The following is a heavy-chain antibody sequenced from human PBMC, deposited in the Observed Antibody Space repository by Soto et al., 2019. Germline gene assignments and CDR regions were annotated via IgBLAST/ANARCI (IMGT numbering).Heavy chain of an antibody. D-gene: IGHD3-22*01. J-gene: IGHJ6*02. CDR2: IYYSGST. CDR1: DGSVGRGGYY. CDR3: ARGHPSGWLSDYNYGMAV. Sequence: LFPTCTISDGSVGRGGYYWRWIRQPPGKGLGWIGYIYYSGSTNYNPSLKSRVTISVETSKNQFSLKLSSVTDADTAVYSCARGHPSGWLSDYNYGMAVWGQRTTVTVSS. V-gene: IGHV4-61*08.